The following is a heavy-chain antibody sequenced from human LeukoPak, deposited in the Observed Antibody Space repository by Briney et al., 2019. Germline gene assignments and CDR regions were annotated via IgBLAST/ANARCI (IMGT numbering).Heavy chain of an antibody. CDR1: GFAFINYA. D-gene: IGHD1-1*01. CDR2: VSGPGTTT. CDR3: AKASWVSNADAVL. Sequence: AGGSLRLSCEASGFAFINYAMNWVRQAPEKGLEWVSTVSGPGTTTYYADSVKGRFTVSRDNSKNTVFLQMDSLRAEDTAVYYCAKASWVSNADAVLWGQGTMVTVSS. V-gene: IGHV3-23*01. J-gene: IGHJ4*02.